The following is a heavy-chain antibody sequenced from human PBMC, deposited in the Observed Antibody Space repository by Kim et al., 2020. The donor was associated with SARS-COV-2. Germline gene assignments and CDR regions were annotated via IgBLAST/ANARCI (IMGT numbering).Heavy chain of an antibody. J-gene: IGHJ5*02. D-gene: IGHD6-6*01. CDR2: IYYSGST. CDR1: GGSISSYY. CDR3: ARVTSSSSIWFDP. Sequence: SETLSLTCTVSGGSISSYYWSWIRQPPGKGLEWIGYIYYSGSTNYNLSLKSRVTISVDTSKNQFSLKLSSVTAADTAVYYCARVTSSSSIWFDPWGQGTLVTVSS. V-gene: IGHV4-59*01.